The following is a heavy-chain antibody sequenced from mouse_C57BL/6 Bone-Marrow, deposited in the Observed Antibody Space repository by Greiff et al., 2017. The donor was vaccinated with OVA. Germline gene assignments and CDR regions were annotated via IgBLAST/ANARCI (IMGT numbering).Heavy chain of an antibody. CDR1: GYTFTSYW. D-gene: IGHD1-1*01. CDR3: AREAYYGSSFYAMDY. J-gene: IGHJ4*01. CDR2: IDPSDSYT. V-gene: IGHV1-50*01. Sequence: QVHVKQPGAELVKPGASVKLSCKASGYTFTSYWMQWVKQRPGQGLEWIGEIDPSDSYTNYNQKFKGKATLTVDTSSSTAYMQLSSLTSEDSAVYYCAREAYYGSSFYAMDYWGQGTSVTVSS.